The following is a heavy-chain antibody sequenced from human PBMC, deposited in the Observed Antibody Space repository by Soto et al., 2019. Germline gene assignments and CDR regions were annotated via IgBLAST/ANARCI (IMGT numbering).Heavy chain of an antibody. V-gene: IGHV3-33*01. D-gene: IGHD3-22*01. CDR3: ARAHSSGYQNKSPLEY. J-gene: IGHJ4*02. CDR1: VFTFSSYG. Sequence: VGSLRLSCASSVFTFSSYGMHCVRHSPGKWLEWVAVIWYDGSNKYYADSVKGRFTISRDNSKNTLYLQMNSLRAEDTAVYYCARAHSSGYQNKSPLEYWGQGTLVSVSS. CDR2: IWYDGSNK.